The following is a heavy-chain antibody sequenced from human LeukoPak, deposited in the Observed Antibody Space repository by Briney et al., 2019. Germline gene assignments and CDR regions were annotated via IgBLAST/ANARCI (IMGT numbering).Heavy chain of an antibody. CDR3: ANLPGKLESYHYYYGMDV. CDR1: GFTFSTYE. D-gene: IGHD5-24*01. J-gene: IGHJ6*02. V-gene: IGHV3-48*03. Sequence: GGSLRLSCAASGFTFSTYEMNWVRQAPGKGLEWVSCISNSGSTIYYADSAKGRFTISRDNAKNSLYLQMNSLRAEDTAVYYCANLPGKLESYHYYYGMDVWGQGTTVTVS. CDR2: ISNSGSTI.